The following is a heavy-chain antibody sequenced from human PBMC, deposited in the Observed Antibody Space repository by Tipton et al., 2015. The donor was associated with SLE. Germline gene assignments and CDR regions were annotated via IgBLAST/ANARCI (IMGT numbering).Heavy chain of an antibody. Sequence: TLSLTCTVSGGSISSYYWSWIRQPPGKGLEWIGRIYTSGSTNYNPSLKSRVTISVDTSKNQFSLKLSSVTAADTAVDYCARGNLVGATYYFDYWGQGTLVSVSS. CDR2: IYTSGST. J-gene: IGHJ4*02. CDR1: GGSISSYY. D-gene: IGHD1-26*01. CDR3: ARGNLVGATYYFDY. V-gene: IGHV4-4*08.